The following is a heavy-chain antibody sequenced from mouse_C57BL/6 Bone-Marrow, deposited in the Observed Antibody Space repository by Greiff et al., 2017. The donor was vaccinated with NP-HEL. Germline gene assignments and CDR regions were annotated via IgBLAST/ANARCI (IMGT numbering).Heavy chain of an antibody. J-gene: IGHJ3*01. D-gene: IGHD2-3*01. Sequence: EVKLLESGGGLVQPGGSLKLSCAASGIDFSRYWMSWVRRAPGKGLEWIGEINPDSSTINYAPSLKDKFIISRDNAKNTLYLQMSKVRSEDTALYYCAKRDNGYYFFFAHWGEGTLGTVSA. CDR2: INPDSSTI. CDR3: AKRDNGYYFFFAH. CDR1: GIDFSRYW. V-gene: IGHV4-1*01.